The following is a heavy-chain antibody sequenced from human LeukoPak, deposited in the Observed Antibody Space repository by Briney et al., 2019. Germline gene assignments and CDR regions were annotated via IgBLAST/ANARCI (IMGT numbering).Heavy chain of an antibody. J-gene: IGHJ6*03. Sequence: PGGSLRLSCAASGFIFSNFAMHWVRQAPGKGLEWVALISYDGSHTYYADSMKGRFTISRDNSRNVLYLQMTSLRGDDSAVYYCAREEQELVRDYYYYMDVWGKGITVTVSS. CDR2: ISYDGSHT. V-gene: IGHV3-30*01. D-gene: IGHD6-13*01. CDR1: GFIFSNFA. CDR3: AREEQELVRDYYYYMDV.